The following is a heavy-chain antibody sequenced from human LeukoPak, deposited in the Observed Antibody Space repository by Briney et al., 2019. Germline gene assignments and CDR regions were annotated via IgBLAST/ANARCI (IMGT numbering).Heavy chain of an antibody. V-gene: IGHV3-48*01. CDR3: TRDPNALGY. Sequence: GGSLGLSCAASGFTFSTYSMNWVRQAPGKGLEWVSYISRSSSRIHYADSVRGRFTISRDNARNSLYLQMNSLRAEDTGLYFCTRDPNALGYWGQGTLVTVSS. CDR2: ISRSSSRI. CDR1: GFTFSTYS. J-gene: IGHJ4*02.